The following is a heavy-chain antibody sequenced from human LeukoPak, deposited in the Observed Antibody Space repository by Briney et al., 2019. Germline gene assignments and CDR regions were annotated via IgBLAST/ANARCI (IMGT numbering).Heavy chain of an antibody. CDR2: IKQDGSEK. CDR1: GFTFSSYW. J-gene: IGHJ4*02. D-gene: IGHD3-9*01. V-gene: IGHV3-7*01. CDR3: ARDRVLRYFDGVFDY. Sequence: GGSLRLSCAASGFTFSSYWMSWVRQAPGKGLEWVANIKQDGSEKYYVDSVKGGFTISRDNAKNSLYLQMNSLRAEDTAVYYCARDRVLRYFDGVFDYWGQGTLVTVSS.